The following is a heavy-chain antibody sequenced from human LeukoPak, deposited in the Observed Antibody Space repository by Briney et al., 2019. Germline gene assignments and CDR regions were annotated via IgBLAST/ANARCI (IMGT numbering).Heavy chain of an antibody. V-gene: IGHV1-46*01. D-gene: IGHD6-6*01. CDR2: INPSGGST. Sequence: ASVKVSCKASGYTFTSYYMHWVRQAPGQGLEWMGIINPSGGSTSYAQKLQGRVTMTTDTSTSTAYMELRSLRSDDTAVYYCARDLGRSSSPDYWGQGTLVTVSS. CDR3: ARDLGRSSSPDY. CDR1: GYTFTSYY. J-gene: IGHJ4*02.